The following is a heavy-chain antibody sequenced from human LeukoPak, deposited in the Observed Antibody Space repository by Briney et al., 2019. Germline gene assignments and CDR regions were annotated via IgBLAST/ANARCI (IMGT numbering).Heavy chain of an antibody. V-gene: IGHV1-2*02. CDR2: INPNSGDT. CDR3: ARDLTPHPYYYYYYMDV. D-gene: IGHD3-9*01. Sequence: ASVKVSCKASGYIFTGYYMHWVRQAPGQGLEWMGWINPNSGDTNYAQKFQGRVTMTRDMSTSTVYMELSSLRSEDTAVYYCARDLTPHPYYYYYYMDVWGKGTTVTVSS. J-gene: IGHJ6*03. CDR1: GYIFTGYY.